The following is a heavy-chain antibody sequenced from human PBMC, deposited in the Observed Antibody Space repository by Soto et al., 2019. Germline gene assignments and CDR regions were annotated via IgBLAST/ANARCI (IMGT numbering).Heavy chain of an antibody. CDR3: ARGLRSSSSGRDFDY. J-gene: IGHJ4*02. Sequence: SETLSLTCAVYGGSFSGYYWSWIRQPPGKGLEWIGEINHSGSTNYNPSLKSRVTISVDTSKNQFSLKLSSVTAADTAVYYCARGLRSSSSGRDFDYSGQGTLVTVSS. V-gene: IGHV4-34*01. CDR1: GGSFSGYY. D-gene: IGHD6-6*01. CDR2: INHSGST.